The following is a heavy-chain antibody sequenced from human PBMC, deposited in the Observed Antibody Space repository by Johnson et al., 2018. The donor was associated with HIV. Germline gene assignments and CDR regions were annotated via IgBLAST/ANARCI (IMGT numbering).Heavy chain of an antibody. CDR1: GFTVSSNY. CDR2: IGVAGDT. Sequence: VQLVESGGGLIQPGGSLRLSCAASGFTVSSNYMSWVRQAPGKGLEWVSAIGVAGDTYYAGSVRGRFTISRENAKNSFYLQMNDLRVGDTAVFYCARRRQGSASYSDPFDIWGQGTMVTVSS. J-gene: IGHJ3*02. V-gene: IGHV3-13*01. D-gene: IGHD2-15*01. CDR3: ARRRQGSASYSDPFDI.